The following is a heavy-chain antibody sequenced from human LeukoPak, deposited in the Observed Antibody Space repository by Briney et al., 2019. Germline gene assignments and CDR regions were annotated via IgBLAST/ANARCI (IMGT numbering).Heavy chain of an antibody. Sequence: GGSLRLSCAASGFIFSTYEMNWVRQAPGKGLEWVSYISSSGGTIYYADSVKGRFTISRDNAKNSLYLQMNSLRAEDTAVYYCARGLGSAWWGVIDYWGQGTLVTVSS. J-gene: IGHJ4*02. D-gene: IGHD6-19*01. CDR1: GFIFSTYE. V-gene: IGHV3-48*03. CDR3: ARGLGSAWWGVIDY. CDR2: ISSSGGTI.